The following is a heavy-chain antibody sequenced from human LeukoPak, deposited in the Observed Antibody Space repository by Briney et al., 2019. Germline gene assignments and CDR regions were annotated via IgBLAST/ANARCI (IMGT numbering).Heavy chain of an antibody. CDR1: GYTFTGYH. Sequence: ASVKVSCKASGYTFTGYHMHWVRQAPGQGLEWMGWINPNSGGTNYAQKLQDRVTMTTDTSTNTAYMELRSLRSDDTAVYYCARSCSGGSCYFIYWGQGTLVTVSS. CDR2: INPNSGGT. CDR3: ARSCSGGSCYFIY. D-gene: IGHD2-15*01. J-gene: IGHJ4*02. V-gene: IGHV1-2*02.